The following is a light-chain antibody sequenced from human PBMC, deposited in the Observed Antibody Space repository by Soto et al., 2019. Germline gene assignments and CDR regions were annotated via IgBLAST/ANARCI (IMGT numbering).Light chain of an antibody. CDR1: TSDVGGYNY. V-gene: IGLV2-14*01. Sequence: QSALTQPASVSGSPGQSITISCTGTTSDVGGYNYVSWYRHHPGKAPKLLIYEVSNRPSGVSHRFSGSKSGNTASLTIYGLQAEDEATYYCSSYTSSTSLVLFGGGTPLTVL. CDR2: EVS. J-gene: IGLJ2*01. CDR3: SSYTSSTSLVL.